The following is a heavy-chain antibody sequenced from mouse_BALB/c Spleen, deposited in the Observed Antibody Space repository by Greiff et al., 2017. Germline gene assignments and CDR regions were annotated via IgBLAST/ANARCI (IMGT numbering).Heavy chain of an antibody. CDR2: IYPSDSYT. CDR3: TDGNY. V-gene: IGHV1-69*02. CDR1: GYTFTSYW. D-gene: IGHD2-1*01. Sequence: VQLQQSGAELVRPGASVKLSCKASGYTFTSYWINWVKQRPGQGLEWIGNIYPSDSYTNYNQKFKDKATLTVDKSSSTAYMQLSSPTSEDSAVYYCTDGNYWGQGTTLTVSS. J-gene: IGHJ2*01.